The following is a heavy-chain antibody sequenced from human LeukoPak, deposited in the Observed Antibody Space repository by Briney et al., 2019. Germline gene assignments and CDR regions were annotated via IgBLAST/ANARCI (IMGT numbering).Heavy chain of an antibody. D-gene: IGHD3-22*01. CDR2: IWYDGSNK. J-gene: IGHJ4*02. CDR3: AREVVVAGFHY. CDR1: GFTFSSYG. V-gene: IGHV3-33*01. Sequence: GGSLRLSCAASGFTFSSYGMHWVRQARGEGLEWVADIWYDGSNKYYPDSVKGRFTISRDNSKNTLHLQLNSLRAEDTAVYYCAREVVVAGFHYWGQGTLVTVSS.